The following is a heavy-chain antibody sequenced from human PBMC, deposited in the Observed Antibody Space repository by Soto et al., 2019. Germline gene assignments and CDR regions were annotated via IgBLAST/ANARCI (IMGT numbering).Heavy chain of an antibody. V-gene: IGHV1-69*13. CDR1: GGTFSSYA. CDR2: IIPIFGTA. Sequence: SVKVSCKASGGTFSSYAISWVRQAPGQGLEWMGGIIPIFGTANYAQKFQGRVTITADESTSTAYMELSSLRSEDTAVYYCARDRADTAMVSCRHPLNCYYYGMDVWGQGTTVTVSS. J-gene: IGHJ6*02. D-gene: IGHD5-18*01. CDR3: ARDRADTAMVSCRHPLNCYYYGMDV.